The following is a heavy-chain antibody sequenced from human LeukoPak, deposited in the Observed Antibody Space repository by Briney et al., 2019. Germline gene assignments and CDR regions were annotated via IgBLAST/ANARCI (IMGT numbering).Heavy chain of an antibody. Sequence: GGSLRLSCAAYGFTFSHHYTSWTRQAPGKGLEWVSYISSSGRTIYYADSVKGRYTFSRDDAKNPLYLQMNSLRAEDTAVYYCARDVCSGGSCYACGDYWGQGTLVTVYS. V-gene: IGHV3-11*04. CDR3: ARDVCSGGSCYACGDY. CDR2: ISSSGRTI. J-gene: IGHJ4*02. CDR1: GFTFSHHY. D-gene: IGHD2-15*01.